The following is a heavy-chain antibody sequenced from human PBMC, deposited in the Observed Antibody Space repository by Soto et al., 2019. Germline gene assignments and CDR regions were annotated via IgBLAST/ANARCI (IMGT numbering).Heavy chain of an antibody. CDR2: IGGRGGNA. D-gene: IGHD2-21*02. CDR3: AKARHSGDFAGSYDS. V-gene: IGHV3-23*01. Sequence: PGGSLRLSCAASGFSFIDYAINWVRRVPGRGLEYVAGIGGRGGNAFYADSMKGRFSISRDNSKNSVYLHMHNLRVDDSAMYYCAKARHSGDFAGSYDSWGQGTLVTSPQ. CDR1: GFSFIDYA. J-gene: IGHJ5*02.